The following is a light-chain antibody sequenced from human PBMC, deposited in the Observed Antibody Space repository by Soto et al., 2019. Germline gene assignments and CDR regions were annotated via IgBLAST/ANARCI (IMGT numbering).Light chain of an antibody. V-gene: IGKV4-1*01. CDR1: QSVLYSSNQKNY. CDR3: QQYYSVPRT. Sequence: DIVMTQSPDSLAVSLGERATINCKSSQSVLYSSNQKNYLAWYQQKPGQPPKLLIYWASTRESGVPDRFSGSGSGTDFTLTISSLQTEEVAVYYCQQYYSVPRTFGQGTRLEIK. CDR2: WAS. J-gene: IGKJ2*02.